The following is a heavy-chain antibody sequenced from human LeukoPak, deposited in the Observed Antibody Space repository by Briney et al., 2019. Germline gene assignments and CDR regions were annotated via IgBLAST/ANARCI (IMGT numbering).Heavy chain of an antibody. CDR3: AREYSSPGPFDY. CDR1: GGTFSSYA. Sequence: SVKVSCKASGGTFSSYAISWVRQAPGQGLEWMGGIIPIFGTANYAQKFQGRVTITADESTSTAYMELSSLRSEDTAVYYCAREYSSPGPFDYWGQGTLVTVSS. V-gene: IGHV1-69*13. J-gene: IGHJ4*02. CDR2: IIPIFGTA. D-gene: IGHD6-13*01.